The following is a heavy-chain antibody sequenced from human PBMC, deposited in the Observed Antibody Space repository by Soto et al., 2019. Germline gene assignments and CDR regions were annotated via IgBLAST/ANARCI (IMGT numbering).Heavy chain of an antibody. V-gene: IGHV4-59*08. Sequence: SETLSLTCTVSGGSISSYYWSWIRQPPGKGLEWIGYIYYSGSTNYNPSLKSRVTISVDTSKNRFSLKLSSVTAADTAVYYCARSYYYGSGSYYTEYPSYGMDVWGQGTTVTVSS. J-gene: IGHJ6*02. CDR2: IYYSGST. CDR3: ARSYYYGSGSYYTEYPSYGMDV. CDR1: GGSISSYY. D-gene: IGHD3-10*01.